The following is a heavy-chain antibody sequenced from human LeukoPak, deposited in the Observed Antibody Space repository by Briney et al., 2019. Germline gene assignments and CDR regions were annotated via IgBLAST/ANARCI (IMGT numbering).Heavy chain of an antibody. CDR3: ARDIVGATYFDY. CDR1: GGSINIGGYY. V-gene: IGHV4-31*03. D-gene: IGHD1-26*01. CDR2: IYYSGSS. Sequence: SETLSLTCTVSGGSINIGGYYWSWIRQHPGKGLEWIGYIYYSGSSYYNPSLKSRVTISVDTSKNQFSLKLSSVTAADTAVYYCARDIVGATYFDYWGQGTLVTVSS. J-gene: IGHJ4*02.